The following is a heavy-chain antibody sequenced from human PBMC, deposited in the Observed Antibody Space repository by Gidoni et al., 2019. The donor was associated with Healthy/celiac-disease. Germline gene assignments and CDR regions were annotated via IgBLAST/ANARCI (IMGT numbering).Heavy chain of an antibody. Sequence: QVQLVQSGAEVKKPGASVKVSCKASGYTFPSYGISWVRQAPGQGLEWMGWISAYNGNTNYAQKLQGRVTMTTDTSTSTAYMELRSLRSDDTAVYYCARDGNLPISRGTWGFDYWGQGTLVTVSS. D-gene: IGHD3-10*01. V-gene: IGHV1-18*01. CDR2: ISAYNGNT. CDR1: GYTFPSYG. CDR3: ARDGNLPISRGTWGFDY. J-gene: IGHJ4*02.